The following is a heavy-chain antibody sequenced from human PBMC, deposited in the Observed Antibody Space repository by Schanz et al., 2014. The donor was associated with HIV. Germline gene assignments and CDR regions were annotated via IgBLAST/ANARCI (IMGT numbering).Heavy chain of an antibody. J-gene: IGHJ4*02. CDR2: ISWKSDSI. V-gene: IGHV3-9*01. CDR1: GFTFDDYV. CDR3: VQDPEMDAITGYFPY. Sequence: EVQLVESGGGLVQPGRSLRLSCAASGFTFDDYVMHWVRQAPGKGLEWVSGISWKSDSIGYADSVKGRFTISRDNAKNTLYLQMNSLRAEDTAVYYCVQDPEMDAITGYFPYWGQGTLVTVSS. D-gene: IGHD3-16*01.